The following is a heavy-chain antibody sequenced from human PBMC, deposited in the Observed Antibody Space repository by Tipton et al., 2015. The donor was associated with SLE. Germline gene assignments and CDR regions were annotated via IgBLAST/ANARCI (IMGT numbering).Heavy chain of an antibody. J-gene: IGHJ3*02. CDR3: ARDYDILTGPDAFDI. D-gene: IGHD3-9*01. V-gene: IGHV4-61*01. CDR2: IYYSGST. Sequence: TLSLTCTVSGGSISSSSHYWSWIRQPPGKGLEWIGYIYYSGSTNYNPSLKSRVTISVDTSKNQFSLKLSSVTAADTAVYYCARDYDILTGPDAFDIWGQGTMVTVSS. CDR1: GGSISSSSHY.